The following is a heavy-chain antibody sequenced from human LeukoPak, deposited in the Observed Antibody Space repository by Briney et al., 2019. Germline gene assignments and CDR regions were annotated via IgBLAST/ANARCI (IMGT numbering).Heavy chain of an antibody. CDR2: IYYSGST. CDR3: ARGPYYYDSSGYPPLAFDI. V-gene: IGHV4-31*03. D-gene: IGHD3-22*01. CDR1: GGSISSGGYY. Sequence: PSQTLSLTCTVSGGSISSGGYYWSWIRQHPGKGLEWIGYIYYSGSTNYNPSLKSRVTISVDTSKNQFSLKLSSVTAADTAVYYCARGPYYYDSSGYPPLAFDIWGQGTMVTVSS. J-gene: IGHJ3*02.